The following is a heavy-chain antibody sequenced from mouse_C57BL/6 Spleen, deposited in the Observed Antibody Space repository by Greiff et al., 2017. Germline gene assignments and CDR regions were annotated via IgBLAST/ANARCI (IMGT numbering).Heavy chain of an antibody. CDR2: INPGSGGT. J-gene: IGHJ1*03. CDR3: ARAPSMVLWYFDV. V-gene: IGHV1-54*01. D-gene: IGHD2-2*01. Sequence: QVQLQQSGAELVRPGTSVKVSCKASGYAFTNYLIEWVKQRPGQGLEWIGVINPGSGGTNYNEKFKGKATLTADKSSSTAYMQLSSLTSEDSAVYFCARAPSMVLWYFDVWGTGTTVTVSS. CDR1: GYAFTNYL.